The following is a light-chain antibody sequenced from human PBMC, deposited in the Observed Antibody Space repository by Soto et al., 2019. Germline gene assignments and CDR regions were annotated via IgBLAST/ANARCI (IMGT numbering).Light chain of an antibody. CDR2: GAS. V-gene: IGKV3-15*01. Sequence: EIVMTQSPATLSVSPGEGVTLSCRARQSVGSNLAWYQQKPGQAPRLLIYGASTRATGIPARFSGSGSETEFTLTISGLQSEDFAVYSCQQYDKWPITFGQGTRLEIK. CDR1: QSVGSN. J-gene: IGKJ5*01. CDR3: QQYDKWPIT.